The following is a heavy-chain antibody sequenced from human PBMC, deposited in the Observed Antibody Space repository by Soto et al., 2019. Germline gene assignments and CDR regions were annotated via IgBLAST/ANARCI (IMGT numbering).Heavy chain of an antibody. CDR2: ISAHDGST. V-gene: IGHV1-18*01. CDR3: ARVGGNGWFADY. Sequence: QVQLVQSGAEVKKPGASVKVSLRASGYIFPSDGVSWVRQAPGQGLEWVGWISAHDGSTNYAPKVQGRVTMITETSTNIAYMELRSLRSADTAVYYCARVGGNGWFADYWGQGTLVTVSS. CDR1: GYIFPSDG. J-gene: IGHJ4*02. D-gene: IGHD6-19*01.